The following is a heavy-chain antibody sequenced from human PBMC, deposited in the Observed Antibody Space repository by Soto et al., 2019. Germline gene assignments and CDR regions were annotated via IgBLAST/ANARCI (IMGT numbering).Heavy chain of an antibody. D-gene: IGHD6-19*01. CDR3: SKSVVDSSGWYRSGLGY. Sequence: VQLVESGGGLIQPGGSLRLSCVASGLTVSQNYMAWVRQAPEMGPQWVSVLYAEGSTYYTESVKGRFTISRDKSKNTLYLQMNSLRPEDTAVYYCSKSVVDSSGWYRSGLGYWGQGTLVTVSS. V-gene: IGHV3-66*03. CDR1: GLTVSQNY. J-gene: IGHJ4*02. CDR2: LYAEGST.